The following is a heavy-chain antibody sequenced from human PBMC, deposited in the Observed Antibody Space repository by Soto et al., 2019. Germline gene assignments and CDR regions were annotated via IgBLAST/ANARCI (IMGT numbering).Heavy chain of an antibody. CDR2: INPNSGGT. D-gene: IGHD6-13*01. J-gene: IGHJ3*02. V-gene: IGHV1-2*02. Sequence: ASVKVSCKASGYIFTGYYIHWVRQAPGQGLEWMGWINPNSGGTNYAQKFQGRVTMTRDTSISTAYMELSRLRSDDTAVYYCAREVQQQLVRTDAFDIWGQGTMVTVSS. CDR1: GYIFTGYY. CDR3: AREVQQQLVRTDAFDI.